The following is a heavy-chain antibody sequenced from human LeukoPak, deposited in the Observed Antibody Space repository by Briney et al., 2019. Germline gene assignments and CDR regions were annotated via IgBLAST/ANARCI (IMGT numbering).Heavy chain of an antibody. CDR3: ARGRRSGSYYDSPYYYYGMDV. V-gene: IGHV4-38-2*02. J-gene: IGHJ6*02. CDR2: IYHSGST. Sequence: SETLSLTCTVSGYSISSGYYWGWIRQPPGKGLEWIGSIYHSGSTYYNPSLKSRVTISVDTSKNQFSLKLSSVTAADTAVYYCARGRRSGSYYDSPYYYYGMDVWGQGTTVTVSS. CDR1: GYSISSGYY. D-gene: IGHD3-10*01.